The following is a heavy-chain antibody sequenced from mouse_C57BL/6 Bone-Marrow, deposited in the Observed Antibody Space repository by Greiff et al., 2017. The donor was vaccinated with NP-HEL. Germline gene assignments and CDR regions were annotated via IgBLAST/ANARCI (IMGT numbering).Heavy chain of an antibody. CDR1: GFSLTSYG. CDR3: ARQPSYGSSYWYFDV. D-gene: IGHD1-1*01. CDR2: IWSDGST. Sequence: VQLQQSGPGLVAPSQSLSITCTVSGFSLTSYGLHWVRQPPGKGLEWLVVIWSDGSTTYSSALKSRLSISKDNSKSQVFLKMNSLQTDDTAMYYCARQPSYGSSYWYFDVWGTGTTVTVSS. V-gene: IGHV2-6-1*01. J-gene: IGHJ1*03.